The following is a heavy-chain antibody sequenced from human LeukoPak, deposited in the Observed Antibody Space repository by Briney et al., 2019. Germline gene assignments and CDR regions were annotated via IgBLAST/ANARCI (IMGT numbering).Heavy chain of an antibody. J-gene: IGHJ5*01. D-gene: IGHD1-26*01. CDR1: GFIFSNRW. CDR3: TTRGGSYWAGWLDS. V-gene: IGHV3-15*05. CDR2: IKSNPDGGST. Sequence: PGGSLRLSCAASGFIFSNRWMTWVRQAPGKGLEWVGRIKSNPDGGSTDYAAPVKGRFTISRDDSKNTLYLQMNSLKTEDTGVYYCTTRGGSYWAGWLDSWGQGNMVTVSS.